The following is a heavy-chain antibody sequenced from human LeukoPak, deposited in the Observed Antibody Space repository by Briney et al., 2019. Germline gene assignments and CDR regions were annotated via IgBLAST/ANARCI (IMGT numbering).Heavy chain of an antibody. CDR3: ANMGVVVPAAIGIPY. CDR1: GFTFSSYG. Sequence: GRSLRLSCAASGFTFSSYGMHWVRQAPGKGLEWVAVISYDGSNKYYADSVKGRFTISRDNSKNTLYLQMNSLRAEDTAVYYCANMGVVVPAAIGIPYWGQGTLVTVSS. CDR2: ISYDGSNK. V-gene: IGHV3-30*18. D-gene: IGHD2-2*02. J-gene: IGHJ4*02.